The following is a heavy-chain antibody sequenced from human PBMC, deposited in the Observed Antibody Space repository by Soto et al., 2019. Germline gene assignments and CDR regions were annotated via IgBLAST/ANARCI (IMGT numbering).Heavy chain of an antibody. CDR2: ISYDGSNK. V-gene: IGHV3-30*18. D-gene: IGHD3-10*01. Sequence: GGSLRLSCAASGFTFSSYGMHWVRQAPGKGLEWVAVISYDGSNKYYADSVKGRFTISRDNSKNTLYLQMNSLRAEDTAVYYCAKNYYGSGSSRRAFDIWGQGTMVTVSS. CDR1: GFTFSSYG. CDR3: AKNYYGSGSSRRAFDI. J-gene: IGHJ3*02.